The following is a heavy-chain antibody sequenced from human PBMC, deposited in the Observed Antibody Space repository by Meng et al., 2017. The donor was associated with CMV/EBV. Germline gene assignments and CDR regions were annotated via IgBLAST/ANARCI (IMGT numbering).Heavy chain of an antibody. CDR3: ARTRIEVEPDGRKIKYYNYGMDV. D-gene: IGHD2-2*01. Sequence: ASAQVSCKASGYTFTTYDINWSRQATGQGLEWMGWMNPNSGNTGYAQKFQGRVTLTRVTSISTAYMELSSLTSDDTAVYYCARTRIEVEPDGRKIKYYNYGMDVWGQGTTVTVSS. CDR2: MNPNSGNT. CDR1: GYTFTTYD. J-gene: IGHJ6*02. V-gene: IGHV1-8*01.